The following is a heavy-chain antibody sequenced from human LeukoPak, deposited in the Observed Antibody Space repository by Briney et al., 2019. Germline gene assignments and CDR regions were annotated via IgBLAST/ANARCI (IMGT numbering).Heavy chain of an antibody. J-gene: IGHJ4*02. CDR2: INSDGSGT. CDR3: ARAVTAAGTLDF. CDR1: GFTFSSNW. D-gene: IGHD6-13*01. V-gene: IGHV3-74*01. Sequence: GGSLRLSCAASGFTFSSNWMHWVRQAPGKGLVWVSRINSDGSGTGYADSVKGRFTISRDNAKNTLCLQMNSLRAEDTAVYYCARAVTAAGTLDFWGQGTLVTVSS.